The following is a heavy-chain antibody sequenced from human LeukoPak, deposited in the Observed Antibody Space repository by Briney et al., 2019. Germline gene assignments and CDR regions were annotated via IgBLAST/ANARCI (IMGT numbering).Heavy chain of an antibody. Sequence: GGSLRLSCAASGFTFSSYAMSWVRQAPGKGLEWVSAISGSGGSTYFADSVKGRFTISRDNSKNTLYLQMNSLRAEDTAVYYCAKVAHIYDILTGYSDDAFDIWGQGTMVTVPS. CDR2: ISGSGGST. CDR3: AKVAHIYDILTGYSDDAFDI. J-gene: IGHJ3*02. CDR1: GFTFSSYA. D-gene: IGHD3-9*01. V-gene: IGHV3-23*01.